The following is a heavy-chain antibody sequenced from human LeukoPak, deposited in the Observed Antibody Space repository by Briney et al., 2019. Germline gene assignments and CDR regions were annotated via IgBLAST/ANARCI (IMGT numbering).Heavy chain of an antibody. D-gene: IGHD4-11*01. J-gene: IGHJ4*02. CDR2: ISYDGSNK. CDR1: GFTFSSYA. V-gene: IGHV3-30*04. CDR3: ARAPMTTELDY. Sequence: GGSLRLSCAASGFTFSSYAMHWVRQAPGKGLEWVAVISYDGSNKYYADSVKGRSTISRDNSKNTLYLQMNSLRAEDTAVYYCARAPMTTELDYWGQGTLVTVSS.